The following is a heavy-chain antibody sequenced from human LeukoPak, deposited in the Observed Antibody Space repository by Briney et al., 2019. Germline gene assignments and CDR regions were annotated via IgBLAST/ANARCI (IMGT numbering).Heavy chain of an antibody. V-gene: IGHV4-39*07. J-gene: IGHJ4*02. CDR2: IYYSGST. CDR1: GGSISSSSYY. D-gene: IGHD3-22*01. Sequence: SETLSLTCTVSGGSISSSSYYWGWIRQPPGKGLEWIGSIYYSGSTYYNPSLKSRVTISVDTSKNQFSLKLSSVTAADTAVYYCARNHDSSGYYYDFYFDYWGQGTLVTVSS. CDR3: ARNHDSSGYYYDFYFDY.